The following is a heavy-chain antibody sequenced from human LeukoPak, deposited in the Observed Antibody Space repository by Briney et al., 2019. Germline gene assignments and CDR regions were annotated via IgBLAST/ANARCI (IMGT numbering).Heavy chain of an antibody. V-gene: IGHV3-74*01. CDR1: GFSFSSYW. Sequence: GGSLRLSCAASGFSFSSYWMHWVRQPPGKGLVWVSGINNDGSSSTYADSVKGRFTISRDDAKNTLYLQMNSLRAEDTAVYYCARRGIDFGYFDYWGQGALVTVSS. CDR2: INNDGSSS. J-gene: IGHJ4*02. CDR3: ARRGIDFGYFDY. D-gene: IGHD3-10*01.